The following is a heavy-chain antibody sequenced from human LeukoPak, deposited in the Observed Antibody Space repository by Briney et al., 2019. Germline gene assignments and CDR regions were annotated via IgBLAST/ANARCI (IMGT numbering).Heavy chain of an antibody. CDR1: GLSVSSTF. V-gene: IGHV3-53*01. D-gene: IGHD3-22*01. J-gene: IGHJ4*02. CDR2: VFGGGGT. Sequence: GGSLRLSCAASGLSVSSTFMSWVRQTPGKGLEWVSSVFGGGGTRYADSVMGRFTIPRDNSKSTLYLQMNSLRAEDTAAYYCARTYTNNAGYYLYWGQGTLVTVSS. CDR3: ARTYTNNAGYYLY.